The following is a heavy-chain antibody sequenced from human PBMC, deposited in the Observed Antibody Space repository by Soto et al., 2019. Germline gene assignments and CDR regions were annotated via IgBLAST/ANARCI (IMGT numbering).Heavy chain of an antibody. D-gene: IGHD3-10*01. CDR3: ARAKVGLLWPFDY. V-gene: IGHV4-31*03. CDR2: IYYSGST. CDR1: GGSISSGGYY. J-gene: IGHJ4*02. Sequence: QVQLQESGPGLVKPSQTLSLTCTVSGGSISSGGYYGSWIRQHPGKGLEWIGYIYYSGSTYYNPSLKSRVTISVDTSKNQFSLKLSSVNAADTAVYYCARAKVGLLWPFDYWGQGTLVTVSS.